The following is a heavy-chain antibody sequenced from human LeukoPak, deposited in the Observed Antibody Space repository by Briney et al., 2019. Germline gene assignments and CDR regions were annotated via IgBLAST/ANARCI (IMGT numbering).Heavy chain of an antibody. CDR2: IIPIFGTA. CDR1: GGTFSSYA. V-gene: IGHV1-69*13. J-gene: IGHJ2*01. Sequence: SVKVSCKASGGTFSSYAISWVRQAPGQGLEWMGGIIPIFGTANYAQKFQSRVTITADESTSTAYMELSSLRSEDTAVYYCARGGRELLRSPYWYFDLWGRGTLVTVSS. D-gene: IGHD1-26*01. CDR3: ARGGRELLRSPYWYFDL.